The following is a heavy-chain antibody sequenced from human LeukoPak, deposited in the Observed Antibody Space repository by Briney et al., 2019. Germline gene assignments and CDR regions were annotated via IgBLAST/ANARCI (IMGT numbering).Heavy chain of an antibody. V-gene: IGHV4-59*01. D-gene: IGHD3-10*01. Sequence: PSETLSLTCTVSGGSISSYYWSWIRQPPGKGLEWIGYIYYSGSANYNPSLKSRVTISVDTSKNQFPLKLSSVTAADTAVYYCARGVWFGNLWGQGTLVTVSS. CDR1: GGSISSYY. CDR2: IYYSGSA. J-gene: IGHJ4*02. CDR3: ARGVWFGNL.